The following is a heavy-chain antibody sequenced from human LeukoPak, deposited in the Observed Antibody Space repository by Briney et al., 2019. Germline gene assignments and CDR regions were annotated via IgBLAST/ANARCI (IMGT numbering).Heavy chain of an antibody. CDR1: GFTFSNFN. Sequence: PGGSLRPSCAASGFTFSNFNMNWVRQAPGKGLEWISSITYSSRYMYYADSVKGRFTISRDNAKNSLYLHMNSLRAEDTAVYYCARDFGSSYTSPFPFWGQGTLVTVSS. V-gene: IGHV3-21*01. D-gene: IGHD2-2*02. J-gene: IGHJ4*02. CDR2: ITYSSRYM. CDR3: ARDFGSSYTSPFPF.